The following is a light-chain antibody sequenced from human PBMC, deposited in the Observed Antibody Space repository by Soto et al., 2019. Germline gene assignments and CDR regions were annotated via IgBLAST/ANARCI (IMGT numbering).Light chain of an antibody. Sequence: QSVLTQPPSASGSPGQSVTISCTGTSSDVGGYDYVSWYQQHPGKAPKLTIYEVTKRPSGVPDRFSGSKSGNTASLTVSGLQAEDEADYYCSSYAGSNNVVFGTGTQLTVL. V-gene: IGLV2-8*01. J-gene: IGLJ7*01. CDR1: SSDVGGYDY. CDR2: EVT. CDR3: SSYAGSNNVV.